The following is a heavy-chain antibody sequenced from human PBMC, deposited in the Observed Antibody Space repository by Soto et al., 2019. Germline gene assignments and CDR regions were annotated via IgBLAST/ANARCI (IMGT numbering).Heavy chain of an antibody. CDR1: GFTFSNAW. CDR3: TTVDY. CDR2: IKSNADGGTT. J-gene: IGHJ4*02. Sequence: EVQLVESGGGLVKPGGSLRLSCAASGFTFSNAWMSWVRQAPGKGLEWAGRIKSNADGGTTDYAAPVKGRFTISRDDSKNTLYLQMNSLKTEHAAVYYCTTVDYWGQGTLVTVYS. V-gene: IGHV3-15*01.